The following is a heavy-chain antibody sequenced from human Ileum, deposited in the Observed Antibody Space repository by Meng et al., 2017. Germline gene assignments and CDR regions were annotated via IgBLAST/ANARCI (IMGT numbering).Heavy chain of an antibody. J-gene: IGHJ4*02. CDR2: ISNSGKT. V-gene: IGHV4-4*02. D-gene: IGHD3-10*01. CDR1: GDSIGNSKW. CDR3: ARERIRELGLFDS. Sequence: HLKESGPGLVQPWGTRSLACAVSGDSIGNSKWWSWLRQPPGKGLEWIGEISNSGKTVYSPSLKSRVRISLDKSNNQFSLTLNSVTAADTAMYYCARERIRELGLFDSWGQGTLVTVSS.